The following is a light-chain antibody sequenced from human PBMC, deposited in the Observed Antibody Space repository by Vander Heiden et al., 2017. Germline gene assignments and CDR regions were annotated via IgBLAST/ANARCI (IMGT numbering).Light chain of an antibody. CDR3: QSADSSGTWV. CDR1: ALPKQD. V-gene: IGLV3-25*03. Sequence: SSELTQPPSVSVSPGQTARITCPGDALPKQDAYWYQQKPGQAPVLVIYKDRERPSGIPERFSGSSSGTTVTLTSSGVQAEDEADYYGQSADSSGTWVFGGGTKLTVL. J-gene: IGLJ3*02. CDR2: KDR.